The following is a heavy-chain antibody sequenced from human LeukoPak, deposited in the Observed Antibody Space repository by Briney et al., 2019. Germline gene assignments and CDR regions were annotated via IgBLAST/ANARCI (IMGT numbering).Heavy chain of an antibody. CDR3: ATLPWGDAFGI. D-gene: IGHD1-26*01. Sequence: PGGSLGLSCAASGFTFSSYSMNWVRQAPGKGLEWVSSISSSSSYIYYADSVKGRFTISRDNAKNSLYLQMNSLRAEDTAVYYCATLPWGDAFGIWGQGTMVTVSS. CDR1: GFTFSSYS. J-gene: IGHJ3*02. CDR2: ISSSSSYI. V-gene: IGHV3-21*01.